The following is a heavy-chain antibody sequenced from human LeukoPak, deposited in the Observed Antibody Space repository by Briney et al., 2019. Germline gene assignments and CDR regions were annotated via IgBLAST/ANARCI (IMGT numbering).Heavy chain of an antibody. J-gene: IGHJ3*01. V-gene: IGHV3-74*01. D-gene: IGHD6-25*01. CDR2: VNPDGSNT. Sequence: PGGSLRLSCEASAFAFSSYYMHWVRQAPGEGLVWVSYVNPDGSNTNYADSVKGRFTISRDNAKNTLYLQTNSLRAEDTAMYYCARDDSGPQAFDLWGQGTMVTVSS. CDR3: ARDDSGPQAFDL. CDR1: AFAFSSYY.